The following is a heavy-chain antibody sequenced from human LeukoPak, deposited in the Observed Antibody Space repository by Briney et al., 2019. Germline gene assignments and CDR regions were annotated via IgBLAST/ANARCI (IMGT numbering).Heavy chain of an antibody. V-gene: IGHV4-39*02. CDR3: AREVPVRSGGWFDP. Sequence: SETLSLTCTVSGGSICSSSYYWGWIRQPPGKGLEWIGSIYYSGSTYYNPSLKSRVTISVDTSKNQFSLKLSSVTAADTAVYYCAREVPVRSGGWFDPWGQGTLVTVSS. J-gene: IGHJ5*02. D-gene: IGHD3-10*01. CDR2: IYYSGST. CDR1: GGSICSSSYY.